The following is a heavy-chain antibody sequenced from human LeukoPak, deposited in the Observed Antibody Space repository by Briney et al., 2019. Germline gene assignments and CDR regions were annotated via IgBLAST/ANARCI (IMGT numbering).Heavy chain of an antibody. CDR1: GFNFSSYW. J-gene: IGHJ6*03. Sequence: GSLRLSCAASGFNFSSYWMSWVRQAPGKGLEWVANTEQDGSEKYYVDSVKGRFTISRDNAKNSLYLQMNSLRAEDTAVNYCARADYGSGLVYYYYMDVWGKGTTVTVSS. CDR2: TEQDGSEK. D-gene: IGHD3-10*01. CDR3: ARADYGSGLVYYYYMDV. V-gene: IGHV3-7*01.